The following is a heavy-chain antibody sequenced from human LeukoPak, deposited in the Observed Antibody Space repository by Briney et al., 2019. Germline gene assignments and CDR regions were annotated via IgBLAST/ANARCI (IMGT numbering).Heavy chain of an antibody. D-gene: IGHD2-21*01. CDR2: ISGSGGST. CDR3: AKDQVVVIATFDY. CDR1: GFTFSSYA. Sequence: GGSLRLSCAASGFTFSSYAMSWVRQAPGKGLEWVSAISGSGGSTYYADSVRGRFTISRDNSKNTLYLQMNSLRAEDTAVYYCAKDQVVVIATFDYWGQGTLVTVSS. V-gene: IGHV3-23*01. J-gene: IGHJ4*02.